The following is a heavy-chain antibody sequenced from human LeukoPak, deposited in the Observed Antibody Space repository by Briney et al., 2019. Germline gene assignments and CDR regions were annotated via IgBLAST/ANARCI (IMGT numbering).Heavy chain of an antibody. D-gene: IGHD4-17*01. J-gene: IGHJ5*02. V-gene: IGHV3-23*01. CDR1: GFTLSSYA. CDR3: TKDPNGDYVGAFDP. CDR2: ISESGGST. Sequence: PGGSLRLSCAASGFTLSSYAMSWVRQAPGKGLEWVSGISESGGSTYYAESVKGRFTISRDNSQNTLYLQMNSLRAEDTAVYYCTKDPNGDYVGAFDPWGQGTLVTVSS.